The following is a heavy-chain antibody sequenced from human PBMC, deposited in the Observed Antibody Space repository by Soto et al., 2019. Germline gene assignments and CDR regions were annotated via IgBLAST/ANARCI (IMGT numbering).Heavy chain of an antibody. CDR1: GGSISSSSYY. J-gene: IGHJ5*02. V-gene: IGHV4-39*01. CDR3: ARSIAAAGTSGVNWFDP. Sequence: QLQLQESGPGLVKPSETLSLTCTVSGGSISSSSYYWGWIRQPPRKGLEWIGSIYYSGSTYYNPSLKIRVTISVDTSKNQFSLKLSSVTAADTAVYYCARSIAAAGTSGVNWFDPWGQGTLVTVSS. CDR2: IYYSGST. D-gene: IGHD6-13*01.